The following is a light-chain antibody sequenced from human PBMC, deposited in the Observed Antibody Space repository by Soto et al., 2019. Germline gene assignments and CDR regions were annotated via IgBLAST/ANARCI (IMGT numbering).Light chain of an antibody. CDR3: QQRSNWLFT. J-gene: IGKJ3*01. CDR2: DAS. CDR1: QSVSSY. Sequence: EIVLTQSPATLSLSPGERATLSCRASQSVSSYLAWYQHKPGQAPRLLISDASNRATGVPARFSGSGSGTDFPLTISTLEPEDFAVYYCQQRSNWLFTFGPGTRVDI. V-gene: IGKV3-11*01.